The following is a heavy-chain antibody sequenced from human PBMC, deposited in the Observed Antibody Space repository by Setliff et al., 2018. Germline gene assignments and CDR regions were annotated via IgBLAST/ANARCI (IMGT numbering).Heavy chain of an antibody. D-gene: IGHD3-3*02. CDR2: INPNSGTT. Sequence: ASVKVSCKASGYSFTLYAMHWMRQAPGQGLECMGWINPNSGTTQFVEKFRDRITVTSDTSINTAYMELSGLRSDDTAIYYCARVLAADTYQDYWGQGALVTVSS. CDR1: GYSFTLYA. V-gene: IGHV1-2*02. CDR3: ARVLAADTYQDY. J-gene: IGHJ4*02.